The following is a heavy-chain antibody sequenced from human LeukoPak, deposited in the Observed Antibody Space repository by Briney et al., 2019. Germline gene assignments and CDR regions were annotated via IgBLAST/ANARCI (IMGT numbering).Heavy chain of an antibody. CDR3: ARDDALVVPAARLDY. J-gene: IGHJ4*02. D-gene: IGHD2-2*01. CDR1: GYTFSSYG. V-gene: IGHV1-18*01. CDR2: ISTYNGNT. Sequence: ASVKVSCKGSGYTFSSYGISWVRQAPGQGLEWMGWISTYNGNTNYAQKLQGRVTMTTDTSTSTAYMELRSLRSDDTAVYYCARDDALVVPAARLDYWGQGTLVTVSS.